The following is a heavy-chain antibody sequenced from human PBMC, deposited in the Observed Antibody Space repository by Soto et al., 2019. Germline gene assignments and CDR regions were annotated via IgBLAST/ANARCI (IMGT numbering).Heavy chain of an antibody. CDR3: ATINWFDP. CDR2: IYYSGST. CDR1: GGSISSRGYY. V-gene: IGHV4-39*01. J-gene: IGHJ5*02. Sequence: PSETLSLTCTVSGGSISSRGYYWGWIRQPPGKGLEWIGTIYYSGSTYYNPSLKSRVTISVDTSKNQFSLKLSSVTAADTAVYYCATINWFDPWGQGTLLTVSS.